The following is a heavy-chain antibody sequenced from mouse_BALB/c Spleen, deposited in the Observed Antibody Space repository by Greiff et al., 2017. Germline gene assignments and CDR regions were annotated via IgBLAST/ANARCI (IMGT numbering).Heavy chain of an antibody. CDR1: GFTFSSYA. CDR3: ARASYYYGSLYFDY. D-gene: IGHD1-1*01. V-gene: IGHV5-6-5*01. J-gene: IGHJ2*01. CDR2: ISSGGST. Sequence: EVQGVESGGGLVKPGGSLKLSCAASGFTFSSYAMSWVRQTPEKRLEWVASISSGGSTYYPDSVKGRFTISRDNDRNILYLQMSSLRSEDTAMYYCARASYYYGSLYFDYWGQGTTLTVSS.